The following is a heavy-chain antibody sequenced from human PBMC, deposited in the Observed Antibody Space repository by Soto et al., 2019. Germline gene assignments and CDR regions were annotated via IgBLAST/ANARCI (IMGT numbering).Heavy chain of an antibody. CDR3: ARVPAAGIFDY. CDR2: IYSGGST. CDR1: GFTVSINY. D-gene: IGHD6-13*01. J-gene: IGHJ4*02. Sequence: GSLRLSCAASGFTVSINYMSWVRQAPGKGLEWVSVIYSGGSTYYADSVKGRFTISRDNSKNTLYLQMNSLRAEDTAVYYCARVPAAGIFDYWGQGTLVTVSS. V-gene: IGHV3-66*01.